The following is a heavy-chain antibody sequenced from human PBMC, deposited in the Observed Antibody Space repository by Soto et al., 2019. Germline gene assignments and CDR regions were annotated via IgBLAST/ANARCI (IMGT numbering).Heavy chain of an antibody. D-gene: IGHD4-17*01. J-gene: IGHJ4*02. CDR3: ARVSGDYVPDY. CDR2: IWYDGSNK. CDR1: GFTFSSYG. V-gene: IGHV3-33*01. Sequence: QVQLVESGGGVVQPGRSLRLSCAASGFTFSSYGMHWVRQAPGKGLEWVAVIWYDGSNKYYADSVKGRFTISRDNSKNTLYLQMNSLRAEDTAVYYWARVSGDYVPDYWGQGTLVTVSS.